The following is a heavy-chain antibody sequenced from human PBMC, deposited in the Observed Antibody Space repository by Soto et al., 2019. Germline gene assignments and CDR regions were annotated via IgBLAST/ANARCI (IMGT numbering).Heavy chain of an antibody. CDR2: IYWDDAK. J-gene: IGHJ4*02. Sequence: QITLKESGPTLVKPTQTLTLTCTFSGFSLSTSRVGVGWIRLPPGKALEWLAVIYWDDAKTYRPSLKSRLTITKDTSKNQVALTMTNMDPVDTATYYCAHAYCGRSLYWGQGTLVTVSS. V-gene: IGHV2-5*02. CDR3: AHAYCGRSLY. CDR1: GFSLSTSRVG. D-gene: IGHD1-26*01.